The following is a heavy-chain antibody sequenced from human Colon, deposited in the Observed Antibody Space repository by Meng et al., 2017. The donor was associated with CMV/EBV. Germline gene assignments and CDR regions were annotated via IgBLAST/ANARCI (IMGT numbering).Heavy chain of an antibody. CDR3: ARDLGTVAYASGSSFDH. D-gene: IGHD3-10*01. V-gene: IGHV3-11*04. J-gene: IGHJ4*02. CDR1: GFIFRDYY. Sequence: GGSLRLSCEGSGFIFRDYYMTWIRQPPGKGLEWVAHIGGSGSKIYYADSVRGRFTISRDNAKNSLYLQMNSLRGEDTAVYYCARDLGTVAYASGSSFDHWGQGTPVTVSS. CDR2: IGGSGSKI.